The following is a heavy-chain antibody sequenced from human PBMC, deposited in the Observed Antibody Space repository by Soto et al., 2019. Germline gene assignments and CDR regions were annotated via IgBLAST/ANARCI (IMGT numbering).Heavy chain of an antibody. V-gene: IGHV1-46*01. CDR1: GYTFTSYY. J-gene: IGHJ4*02. CDR2: INPSGGST. CDR3: ATTVGYYDSSGSFDY. D-gene: IGHD3-22*01. Sequence: QVQLVQSGAEVKKPGASVKVSCKASGYTFTSYYMHWVRQAPGQGLEWMGIINPSGGSTSYAQKFRGRVTMTRDTSTSTVYMELSSLRSEDTAVYYCATTVGYYDSSGSFDYWGQGTLVTVSS.